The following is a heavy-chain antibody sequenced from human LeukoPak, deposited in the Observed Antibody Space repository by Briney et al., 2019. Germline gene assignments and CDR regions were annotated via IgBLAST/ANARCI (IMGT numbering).Heavy chain of an antibody. CDR3: VREAGGDYFDY. Sequence: PGGSLRLSCAASGFIVSSNYMSWVRQAPGKGLEWVSVIYSGGRTHYADSVKGRFTTSRDNSKNTLYLQMNSLRAEDTAVYYCVREAGGDYFDYWGQGSLVTVSS. J-gene: IGHJ4*02. CDR2: IYSGGRT. CDR1: GFIVSSNY. D-gene: IGHD3-10*01. V-gene: IGHV3-53*01.